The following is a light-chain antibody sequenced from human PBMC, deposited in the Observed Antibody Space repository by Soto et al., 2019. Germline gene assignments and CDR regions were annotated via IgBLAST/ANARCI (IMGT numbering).Light chain of an antibody. CDR2: DVS. CDR1: SSDVGRYNY. J-gene: IGLJ1*01. V-gene: IGLV2-11*01. CDR3: CSYAGSPRFV. Sequence: QSALTQPRSVSGSPGQSVTISCTGTSSDVGRYNYVSWYQHHPGTAPKVMSYDVSERPSGVPDRFSGSKSGNTASLTISALQAEDEADYYCCSYAGSPRFVFGTGTKLTVL.